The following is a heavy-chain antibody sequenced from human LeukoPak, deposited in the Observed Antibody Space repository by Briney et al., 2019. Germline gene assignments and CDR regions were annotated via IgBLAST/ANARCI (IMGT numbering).Heavy chain of an antibody. CDR3: ARAEDIVVVPAAIPFDY. Sequence: GGSLRLSCAASGFTFSSYEMNWVRQAPGKGLEWVSYISSSGSTIYYADSEKGRFTISRDNAKNSLYLQMNSLRAEDTAVYYCARAEDIVVVPAAIPFDYWGQGTLVTVSS. D-gene: IGHD2-2*01. CDR2: ISSSGSTI. CDR1: GFTFSSYE. V-gene: IGHV3-48*03. J-gene: IGHJ4*02.